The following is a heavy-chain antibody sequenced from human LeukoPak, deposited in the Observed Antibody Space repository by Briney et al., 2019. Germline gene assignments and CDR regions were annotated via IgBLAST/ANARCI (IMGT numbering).Heavy chain of an antibody. D-gene: IGHD3-3*01. CDR1: GGSISSYY. J-gene: IGHJ4*02. Sequence: PSETLSLTCTVSGGSISSYYWSWIRQPPGKGLEGIGYIYYSGSTNYNPSLKSLVTISVDTSKNQFSLKLSSVTAADTAVYYCARVLRWSGYDYWGQGTLVTVSS. CDR2: IYYSGST. V-gene: IGHV4-59*01. CDR3: ARVLRWSGYDY.